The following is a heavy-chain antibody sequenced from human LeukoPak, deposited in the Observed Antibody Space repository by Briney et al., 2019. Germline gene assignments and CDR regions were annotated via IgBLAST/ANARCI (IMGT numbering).Heavy chain of an antibody. CDR1: GGSISGYY. D-gene: IGHD5-24*01. Sequence: SETLSLTCTVSGGSISGYYWSWIRQPPGKGLEWIGYIYYSGSTNYNPSLKSRVTISVDTSKNQFSLKLSSVTAADTAVYYCARGIPMAIDYMDVWGKGTTVTVSS. J-gene: IGHJ6*03. V-gene: IGHV4-59*01. CDR2: IYYSGST. CDR3: ARGIPMAIDYMDV.